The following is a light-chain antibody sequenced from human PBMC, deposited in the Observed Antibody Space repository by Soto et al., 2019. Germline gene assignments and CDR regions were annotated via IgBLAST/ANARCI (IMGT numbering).Light chain of an antibody. V-gene: IGLV2-8*01. CDR1: GSDVGGYNY. Sequence: QSALTQPPSASGSPGQSVTISCTGTGSDVGGYNYVSWYQQHPGKAPKLVIFDVSRRPSGVPDRFSGSKSGNTASLTVSGLQAEGEADYYCGSFAASNNLLFGRGTKLTVL. J-gene: IGLJ2*01. CDR2: DVS. CDR3: GSFAASNNLL.